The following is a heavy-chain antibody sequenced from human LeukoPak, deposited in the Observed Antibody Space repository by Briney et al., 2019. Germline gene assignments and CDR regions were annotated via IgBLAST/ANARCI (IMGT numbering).Heavy chain of an antibody. D-gene: IGHD3-3*01. CDR2: INHSGST. J-gene: IGHJ6*03. Sequence: PSETLSLTCAVYGGSFSSYYWRWIRQPPGKGLEWIGEINHSGSTNYNPSLKSRVTISVDTSKNQFSLKLSSVTAADTAVYYCARARRFPGVDYYSMDVWGKGTTVTVSS. CDR3: ARARRFPGVDYYSMDV. CDR1: GGSFSSYY. V-gene: IGHV4-34*01.